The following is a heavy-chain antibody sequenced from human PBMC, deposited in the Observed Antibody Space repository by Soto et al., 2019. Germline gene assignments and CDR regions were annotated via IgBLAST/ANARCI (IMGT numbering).Heavy chain of an antibody. Sequence: EVQLLESGGGFVQPGGSLRLSCAASGFTFSNYAMSWVRQAPGKGLEWVSAITAYGDSTHYADSVKGRFTISRASPKNPLYLQMDTLMAEDTAVYDGAKDPLWYDSDLYPTPGFDPRGQATLVTVSS. CDR2: ITAYGDST. CDR3: AKDPLWYDSDLYPTPGFDP. J-gene: IGHJ5*02. D-gene: IGHD6-19*01. CDR1: GFTFSNYA. V-gene: IGHV3-23*01.